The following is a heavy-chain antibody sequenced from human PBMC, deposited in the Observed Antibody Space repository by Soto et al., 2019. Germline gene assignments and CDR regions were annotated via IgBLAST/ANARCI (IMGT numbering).Heavy chain of an antibody. CDR2: IDSDGSPT. Sequence: EVQLVESGGGLVQPGGSLRLSCTASGFTFSSYWMHWVRQAPGKGLVWVSRIDSDGSPTNYADFVKGRFTISRDNAKNTLYLQMNSLRVEDTAVYYCARGASGYGNCDYWGQGTLVTVSS. J-gene: IGHJ4*02. V-gene: IGHV3-74*01. CDR3: ARGASGYGNCDY. CDR1: GFTFSSYW. D-gene: IGHD5-12*01.